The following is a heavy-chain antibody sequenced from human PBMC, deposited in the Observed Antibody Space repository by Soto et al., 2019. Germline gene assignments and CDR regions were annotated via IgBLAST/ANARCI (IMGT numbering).Heavy chain of an antibody. CDR2: IYYSGST. V-gene: IGHV4-31*03. Sequence: QVQLQESGPGLVKPSQTLSLTCTVSGGSISSGGYYWSWIRQHPGKGLEWIGYIYYSGSTYYNPSLKSRVTISVDTSKNQFSLKLSSVTAADTAVYYCARVGRKHYYDSSGPFDYWGQGTLVTVSS. J-gene: IGHJ4*02. CDR1: GGSISSGGYY. D-gene: IGHD3-22*01. CDR3: ARVGRKHYYDSSGPFDY.